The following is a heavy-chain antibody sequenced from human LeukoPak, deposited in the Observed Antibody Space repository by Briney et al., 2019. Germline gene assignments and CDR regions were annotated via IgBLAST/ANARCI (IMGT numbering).Heavy chain of an antibody. D-gene: IGHD2-2*01. Sequence: SETLSLTCAVSGGSISSGGYSWSWIRQPPGKGLEWIGYIYHSGSTYYNPSLKSRVTISVDRSKNQFSLKLSSVTAADTAVYYCARVIQDIVVVPASDNRYYYYGMDVWGQGTTVTVSS. CDR3: ARVIQDIVVVPASDNRYYYYGMDV. V-gene: IGHV4-30-2*01. CDR1: GGSISSGGYS. J-gene: IGHJ6*02. CDR2: IYHSGST.